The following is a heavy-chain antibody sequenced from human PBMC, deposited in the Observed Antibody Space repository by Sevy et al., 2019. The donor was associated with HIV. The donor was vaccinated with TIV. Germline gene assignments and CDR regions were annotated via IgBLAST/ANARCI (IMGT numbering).Heavy chain of an antibody. D-gene: IGHD2-2*01. CDR1: GGSFSGYY. J-gene: IGHJ3*02. Sequence: SETLSLTCAVYGGSFSGYYWSWIRQPPGKGLEWIGEINHSGSTNYNPALKSRVTISVDTSKNQFSLKLSSVTAADTAVYYCARHCGGTSCSHAFDIWGQGTMVTVSS. CDR2: INHSGST. V-gene: IGHV4-34*01. CDR3: ARHCGGTSCSHAFDI.